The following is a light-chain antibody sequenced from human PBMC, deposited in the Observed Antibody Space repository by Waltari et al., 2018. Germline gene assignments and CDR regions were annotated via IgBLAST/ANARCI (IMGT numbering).Light chain of an antibody. CDR3: QHYVRLPAT. J-gene: IGKJ1*01. V-gene: IGKV3-20*01. CDR2: GAS. CDR1: QSVSRT. Sequence: EIVLPPSPGPLSLSPRERAPPSCRASQSVSRTLAWYQQKPGQAPKLLIYGASIRATGIPDRFTGSGSGTDFSLTISSLEPEDFAIYFCQHYVRLPATFGQGTKAEIK.